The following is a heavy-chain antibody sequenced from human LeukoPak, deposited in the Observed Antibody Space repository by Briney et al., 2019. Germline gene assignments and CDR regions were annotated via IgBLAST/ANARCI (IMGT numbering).Heavy chain of an antibody. CDR1: GGTISSTSYY. J-gene: IGHJ4*02. CDR3: ARRGVRGAAPLYYFDY. Sequence: KASETLCLTCTVSGGTISSTSYYWGWIRQPPGKGLEWIGSIYYSGSTYYNPSLKSRVTISVDTSKNQFSLKLSSVTAADTAVYDCARRGVRGAAPLYYFDYWGQGTLVTVSS. CDR2: IYYSGST. D-gene: IGHD3-10*01. V-gene: IGHV4-39*01.